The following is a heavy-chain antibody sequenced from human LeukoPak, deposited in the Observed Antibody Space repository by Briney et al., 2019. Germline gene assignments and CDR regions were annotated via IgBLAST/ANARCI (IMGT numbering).Heavy chain of an antibody. V-gene: IGHV3-11*01. D-gene: IGHD2-2*01. Sequence: GGSLRLSCAASGFTFSDYYMSWMRQAPGQGLEWVSHISTSGSTIYHADSVKGRFTISRNNAKNSLYLQMNSLRAEDTAVYYCAREHCSTTSCYFDSWGQGSLVTVSS. CDR3: AREHCSTTSCYFDS. J-gene: IGHJ5*01. CDR1: GFTFSDYY. CDR2: ISTSGSTI.